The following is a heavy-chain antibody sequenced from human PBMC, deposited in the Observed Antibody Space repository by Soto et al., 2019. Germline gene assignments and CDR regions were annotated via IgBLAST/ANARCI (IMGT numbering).Heavy chain of an antibody. CDR1: GGTFSSYA. Sequence: SVKVSCKASGGTFSSYASSWVRQAPGQGLEWMGGIIPIFGTANYAQKFQGRVTITADESTSTAYMELSSLRSEDTAVYYCARAQGGGDYFEYNWFDPWGQGTLVTVSS. V-gene: IGHV1-69*13. CDR2: IIPIFGTA. J-gene: IGHJ5*02. CDR3: ARAQGGGDYFEYNWFDP. D-gene: IGHD4-17*01.